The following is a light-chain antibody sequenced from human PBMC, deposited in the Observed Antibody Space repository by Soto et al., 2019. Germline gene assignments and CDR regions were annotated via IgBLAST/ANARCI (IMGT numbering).Light chain of an antibody. CDR3: SSYTTSSTLV. CDR1: SGDVGAYNY. Sequence: QSALTQPASVSGSPGQSITISCSGTSGDVGAYNYVSWYQQHPGKAPKLMIYDVSDRPPGLSNRFSGSKSGNTASLTISGLQAEDEADYYCSSYTTSSTLVFGGGTKLTVL. CDR2: DVS. J-gene: IGLJ2*01. V-gene: IGLV2-14*01.